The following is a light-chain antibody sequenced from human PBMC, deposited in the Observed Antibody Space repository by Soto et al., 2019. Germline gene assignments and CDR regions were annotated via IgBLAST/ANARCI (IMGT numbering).Light chain of an antibody. Sequence: EIVLTQSPGTLSLSPGERATLSCRASQSISATHLVWYQQKPGQPPRVLLHGASSRAIGIGDRVSGSGSGTDFTLTIIRVEPDDFAVYDGQQYATSPRTFGQGTRLEIK. CDR1: QSISATH. CDR3: QQYATSPRT. V-gene: IGKV3-20*01. J-gene: IGKJ5*01. CDR2: GAS.